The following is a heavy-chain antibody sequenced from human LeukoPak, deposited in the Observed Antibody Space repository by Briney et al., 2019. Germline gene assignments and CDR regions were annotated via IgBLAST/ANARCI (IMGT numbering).Heavy chain of an antibody. Sequence: SETLSLTCAVYSGSFSGYYWIWIRQPPGRGLEWIGEINHSGSTNYNPSLKSRVTISVDTSKNHFSLKLSSVTAADTAVYYCVRETGDCSSTSCYFNYYYYYMDVWGKGTTVTVSS. CDR1: SGSFSGYY. J-gene: IGHJ6*03. CDR3: VRETGDCSSTSCYFNYYYYYMDV. D-gene: IGHD2-2*01. V-gene: IGHV4-34*01. CDR2: INHSGST.